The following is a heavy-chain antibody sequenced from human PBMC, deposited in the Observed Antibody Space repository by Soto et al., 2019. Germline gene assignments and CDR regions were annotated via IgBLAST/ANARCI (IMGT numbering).Heavy chain of an antibody. Sequence: PGGSLRLSCAASGFTFNNFVMSWVRHIPGKGLDRVSGTTGSGGRAYYADSVKGRFTISRDNSRNTVYLQMSRLGAADTAMYHCAVHLGQNYYTMDVWGQGTTVTVSS. V-gene: IGHV3-23*01. CDR2: TTGSGGRA. J-gene: IGHJ6*02. CDR1: GFTFNNFV. CDR3: AVHLGQNYYTMDV.